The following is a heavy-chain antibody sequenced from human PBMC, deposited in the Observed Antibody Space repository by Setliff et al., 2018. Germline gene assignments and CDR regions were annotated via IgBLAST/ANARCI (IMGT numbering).Heavy chain of an antibody. CDR2: FYSSETT. V-gene: IGHV4-59*08. Sequence: PSETLSLTCTVSGGSFSSYYWSWIRQPPGKGLEWLGYFYSSETTKYNPSLKSRVTISVDTSKNQFSLKLTSVTAADTAVYYCARAPPWSDTWGQGTLVTVSS. CDR1: GGSFSSYY. CDR3: ARAPPWSDT. J-gene: IGHJ5*02.